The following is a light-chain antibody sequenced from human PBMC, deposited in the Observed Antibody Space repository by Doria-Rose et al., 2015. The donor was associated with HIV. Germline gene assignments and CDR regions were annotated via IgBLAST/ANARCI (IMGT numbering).Light chain of an antibody. CDR1: QSFSSTY. J-gene: IGKJ1*01. CDR2: DGS. CDR3: HQYGTSWT. Sequence: TQSPGTLSLSPGERATLSCRASQSFSSTYLAWYQQKPGQAPSLLIYDGSTRATGIPDRFSASGSGTDFTLTVNRLEPEDFALYYCHQYGTSWTFGQGTKVEI. V-gene: IGKV3-20*01.